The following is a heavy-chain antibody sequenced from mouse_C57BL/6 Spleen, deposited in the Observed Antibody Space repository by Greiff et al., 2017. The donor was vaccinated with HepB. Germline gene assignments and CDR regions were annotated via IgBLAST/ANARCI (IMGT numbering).Heavy chain of an antibody. D-gene: IGHD2-3*01. J-gene: IGHJ1*03. Sequence: DVMLVESGGGLVQPGGSMKLSCVASGFTFSNYWMNWVRQSPEKGLEWVAQIRLKSDNYATHYAESVKGRFTISRDDSKSSVYLQMNNLRAEDTGIYYCTEGGDGYLWYFDVWGTGTTVTVSS. CDR1: GFTFSNYW. CDR3: TEGGDGYLWYFDV. CDR2: IRLKSDNYAT. V-gene: IGHV6-3*01.